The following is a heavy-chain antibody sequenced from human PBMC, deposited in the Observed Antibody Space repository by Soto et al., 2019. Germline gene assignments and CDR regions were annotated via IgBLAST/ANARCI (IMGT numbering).Heavy chain of an antibody. CDR3: AKDLIGHWKYDLRYSWAFDI. Sequence: PGGSLRLSCAASGFTFSSYGMHCVRQAPGKGLEGVAVISYDGSNKYYADSVKGGFTISRKNSKNTLYLQMNSLRAEEPAVYYCAKDLIGHWKYDLRYSWAFDIWGQGTMVTVSS. CDR2: ISYDGSNK. V-gene: IGHV3-30*18. J-gene: IGHJ3*02. CDR1: GFTFSSYG. D-gene: IGHD1-7*01.